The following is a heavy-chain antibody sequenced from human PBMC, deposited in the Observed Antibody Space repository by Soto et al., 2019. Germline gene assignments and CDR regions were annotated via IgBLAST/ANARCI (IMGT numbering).Heavy chain of an antibody. V-gene: IGHV3-48*02. J-gene: IGHJ6*02. D-gene: IGHD3-3*01. Sequence: LRLSCAASGFTFSSYSMNWVRQAPGKGLEWVSYISSSSSTIYYADSVKGRFTISRDNAKNSLYLQMNSLRDEDTAVYYCARDLYDFWSGFSPRPSYGMDVWGQGTTVTVSS. CDR1: GFTFSSYS. CDR2: ISSSSSTI. CDR3: ARDLYDFWSGFSPRPSYGMDV.